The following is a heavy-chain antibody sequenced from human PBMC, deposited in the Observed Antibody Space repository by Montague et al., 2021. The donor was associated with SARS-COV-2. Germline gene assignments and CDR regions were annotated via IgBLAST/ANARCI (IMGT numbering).Heavy chain of an antibody. V-gene: IGHV4-39*01. J-gene: IGHJ6*03. CDR3: ASSCYYGSGTYVYNYYMDV. D-gene: IGHD3-10*01. Sequence: SETLSLTCTVSGGSVSSSPYYWGWIRQPPGRGLEWVGSISYSGRTYFSPSLKSRLTISVDSSENQFSLRLSSVTAADTAVYYCASSCYYGSGTYVYNYYMDVWGKGTPVTVSS. CDR2: ISYSGRT. CDR1: GGSVSSSPYY.